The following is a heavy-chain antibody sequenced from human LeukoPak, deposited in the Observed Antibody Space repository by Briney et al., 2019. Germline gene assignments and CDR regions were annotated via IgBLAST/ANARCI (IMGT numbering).Heavy chain of an antibody. J-gene: IGHJ5*02. Sequence: GGSLRLSCAASGFTFSSYAMSWVRQAPGKGLEWVSAISASGDYADSVKGRFIISRDNAKNTLYLQMNSLRAEDTAVYYCGTSSSQWVWFDPWGQGTLVTVSS. CDR2: ISASG. D-gene: IGHD6-6*01. V-gene: IGHV3-23*01. CDR3: GTSSSQWVWFDP. CDR1: GFTFSSYA.